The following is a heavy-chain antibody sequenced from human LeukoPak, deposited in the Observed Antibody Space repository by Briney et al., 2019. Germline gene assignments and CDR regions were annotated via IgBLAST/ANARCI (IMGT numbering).Heavy chain of an antibody. V-gene: IGHV4-38-2*01. Sequence: TSETLSLTCAVSGYSISSGYYWGWIRQPPEKGLEWIGSIYHSGSTYYNPSLKSRVTISVDTSKNQFSLKLSSVTAADTAVYYCARPIQTYYDSWSGRGAHDWFDPWGQGTLVTVSS. CDR1: GYSISSGYY. CDR2: IYHSGST. D-gene: IGHD3-3*01. J-gene: IGHJ5*02. CDR3: ARPIQTYYDSWSGRGAHDWFDP.